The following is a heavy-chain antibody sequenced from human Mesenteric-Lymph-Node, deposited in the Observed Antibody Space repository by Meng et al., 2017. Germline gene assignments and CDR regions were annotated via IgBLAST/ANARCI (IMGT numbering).Heavy chain of an antibody. CDR2: IYYSGST. Sequence: SETLSLTCTVSGGSISSYYWSWIRQPPGKGLEWIGYIYYSGSTNYNPSLKSRVTISVDTSKNQFSLKLSSVTAADTAVYYCASILLWFGELLSMGPLDAFDIWGRGTMVTVSS. J-gene: IGHJ3*02. D-gene: IGHD3-10*01. CDR1: GGSISSYY. CDR3: ASILLWFGELLSMGPLDAFDI. V-gene: IGHV4-59*12.